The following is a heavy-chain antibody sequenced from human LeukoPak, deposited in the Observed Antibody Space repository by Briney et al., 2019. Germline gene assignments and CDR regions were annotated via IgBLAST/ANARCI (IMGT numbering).Heavy chain of an antibody. CDR1: RFTFSTYA. CDR3: ARDHHRRLYDSQARDTFDV. J-gene: IGHJ3*01. D-gene: IGHD3-22*01. CDR2: IYSGGST. V-gene: IGHV3-66*01. Sequence: PGGSLRLSCAASRFTFSTYALSWVRQAPGKGLEWVSVIYSGGSTYYADSVKGRFTISRDNAKNSLYLQMNSLRAEDTAAYYCARDHHRRLYDSQARDTFDVWGQGTVVTVSS.